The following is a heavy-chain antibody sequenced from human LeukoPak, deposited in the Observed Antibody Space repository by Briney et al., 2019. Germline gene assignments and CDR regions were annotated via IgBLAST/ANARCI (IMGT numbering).Heavy chain of an antibody. Sequence: GRSLRLSCAASGFTFSSYAMHWVRQAPGKGLEWVAFIRYDGSDKYYADSVKGRFTISRDNSKDTLYLQMNSLRAEDTAVFYCAKGTTKWYTGSGADYWGQGTLVTVSS. D-gene: IGHD1-1*01. V-gene: IGHV3-30*02. CDR3: AKGTTKWYTGSGADY. CDR1: GFTFSSYA. CDR2: IRYDGSDK. J-gene: IGHJ4*02.